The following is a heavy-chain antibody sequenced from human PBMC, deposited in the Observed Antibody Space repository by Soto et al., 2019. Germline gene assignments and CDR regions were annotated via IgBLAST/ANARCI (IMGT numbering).Heavy chain of an antibody. CDR2: INHSGST. D-gene: IGHD3-10*01. CDR1: GGSFSGYY. V-gene: IGHV4-34*01. J-gene: IGHJ5*02. CDR3: ARATRLWFGTPPGDP. Sequence: SETLSLTCAVYGGSFSGYYWSWIRQPPGKGLEWIGEINHSGSTNYNPSLKSRVTISVDTSKNQFSLKLSAVTAADTAVYYCARATRLWFGTPPGDPWGQGTLVTVSS.